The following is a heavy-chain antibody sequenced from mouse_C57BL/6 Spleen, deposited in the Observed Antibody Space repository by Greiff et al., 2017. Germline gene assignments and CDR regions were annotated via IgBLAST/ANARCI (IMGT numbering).Heavy chain of an antibody. D-gene: IGHD2-4*01. J-gene: IGHJ2*01. CDR2: IYIGNGYT. V-gene: IGHV1-58*01. CDR1: GYTFTSYG. Sequence: EVQLKESGAELVRPGSSVKMSCKTSGYTFTSYGINWVKQRPGQGLEWIGYIYIGNGYTEYNEKFKGKATLTSDTSSSTAYMQLSSLTSEDSAIYFCARPLYDYDRGNYFDYWGQGTTLTVSS. CDR3: ARPLYDYDRGNYFDY.